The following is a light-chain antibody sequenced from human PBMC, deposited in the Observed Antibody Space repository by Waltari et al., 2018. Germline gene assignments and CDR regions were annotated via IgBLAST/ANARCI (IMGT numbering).Light chain of an antibody. J-gene: IGLJ2*01. CDR2: SNN. CDR1: TSNIGSNP. V-gene: IGLV1-44*01. Sequence: QSVLTQPPSASGTPGQTVTISSSGSTSNIGSNPVLWYQQLPGKAPNPLIYSNNRRPSGVPDRFSASKSGTSASLAISGLRSEDEADYYCVSWDDSLNGPAVGGGTKLTVL. CDR3: VSWDDSLNGPA.